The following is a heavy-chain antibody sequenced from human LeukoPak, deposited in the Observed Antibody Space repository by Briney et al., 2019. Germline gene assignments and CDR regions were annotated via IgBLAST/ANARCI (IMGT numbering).Heavy chain of an antibody. CDR2: ISDSGGKT. CDR3: ATRPGYRAFDY. J-gene: IGHJ4*02. V-gene: IGHV3-23*01. Sequence: GGSLRLSCVASGFTFSSYEMNWVRQAPGKGLEWVSVISDSGGKTHYADSVKGRFTISRDNSRNTLYLQMNSLRLEDTAVYYCATRPGYRAFDYWGQGTLVTVSS. D-gene: IGHD1-1*01. CDR1: GFTFSSYE.